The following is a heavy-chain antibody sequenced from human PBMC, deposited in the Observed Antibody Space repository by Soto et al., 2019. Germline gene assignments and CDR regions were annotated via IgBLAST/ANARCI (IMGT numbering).Heavy chain of an antibody. CDR2: IMPFFGSG. V-gene: IGHV1-69*01. J-gene: IGHJ4*02. CDR3: ARDRAGYYAHFVY. Sequence: QVYLVQSGAEVKKPGSSVKVSCKALRGTFTNYAFSWVRQAPGQGLEWMGGIMPFFGSGNYAQKFQGRINITAEESTSSVYLELTSMRSEDTAVYYCARDRAGYYAHFVYWGQGTLVPVSS. CDR1: RGTFTNYA. D-gene: IGHD2-2*03.